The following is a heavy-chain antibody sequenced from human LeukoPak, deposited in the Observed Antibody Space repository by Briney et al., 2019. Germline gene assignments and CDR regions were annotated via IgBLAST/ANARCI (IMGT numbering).Heavy chain of an antibody. J-gene: IGHJ6*02. CDR2: IYYSGST. V-gene: IGHV4-31*03. CDR1: GGSISSGGYY. Sequence: TQTLSLTCTVSGGSISSGGYYWSWIRQHPGKGLEWIGYIYYSGSTYYNPSLKSRVTISVDTSKNQFSLKLSSATAADTAVYYCARDCGSSGCDYYGMDVWGQGTTVTVSS. D-gene: IGHD3-22*01. CDR3: ARDCGSSGCDYYGMDV.